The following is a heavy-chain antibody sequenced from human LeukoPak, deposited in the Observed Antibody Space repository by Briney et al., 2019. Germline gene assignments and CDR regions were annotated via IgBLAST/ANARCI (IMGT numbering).Heavy chain of an antibody. CDR3: ASAAVAGTGAVDY. J-gene: IGHJ4*02. V-gene: IGHV4-59*01. CDR1: GGSISSYY. CDR2: IYYSGST. D-gene: IGHD6-19*01. Sequence: SETLSLTCTVSGGSISSYYWRWIRQPPGKGLEWIGYIYYSGSTNYNPALKRGVTISVETSKNQFSLKLSSVTAADTAVYYCASAAVAGTGAVDYWGQGTLVTVSS.